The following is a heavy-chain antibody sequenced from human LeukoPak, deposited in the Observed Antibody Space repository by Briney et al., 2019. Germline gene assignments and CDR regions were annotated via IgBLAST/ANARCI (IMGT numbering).Heavy chain of an antibody. D-gene: IGHD1-26*01. V-gene: IGHV4-59*11. CDR1: GGSISSHY. J-gene: IGHJ4*02. CDR2: MYYIGST. Sequence: PSETLSLTCTVSGGSISSHYWSWIRQPPGKGLEWIGYMYYIGSTNYNPSLKSRVTMSVDTSKNQFSLRLSSVTAADTAIYYCARDHGTGSYYPFDNWGQGTLVTVFS. CDR3: ARDHGTGSYYPFDN.